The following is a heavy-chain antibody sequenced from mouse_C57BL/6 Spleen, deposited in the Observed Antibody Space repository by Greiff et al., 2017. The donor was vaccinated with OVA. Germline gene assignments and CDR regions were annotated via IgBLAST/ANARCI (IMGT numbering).Heavy chain of an antibody. CDR2: IWRGGST. J-gene: IGHJ4*01. Sequence: QVQLQQSGPGLVQPSQRLSITCTVSGFSLTSYGVHWVRQSPGKGLEWLGVIWRGGSTDYNAAFMSRLSITKDNSKSQVFFKMNSLQADDTAIYYCATPYYDYGYYAMDYWGQGTSVTVSS. CDR1: GFSLTSYG. CDR3: ATPYYDYGYYAMDY. D-gene: IGHD2-4*01. V-gene: IGHV2-5*01.